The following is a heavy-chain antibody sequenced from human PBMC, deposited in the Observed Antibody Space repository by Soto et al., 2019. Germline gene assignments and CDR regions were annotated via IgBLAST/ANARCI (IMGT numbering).Heavy chain of an antibody. CDR3: PSDWLTNSMDV. J-gene: IGHJ6*02. CDR1: GFTFSSYG. V-gene: IGHV3-33*01. D-gene: IGHD3-10*01. Sequence: QVQLVESGGGVVQPGRSLRLSCAASGFTFSSYGMHWVRQAPGKGLERVAVIWYDGSNKYYPDSVKGRFTISRDNSKNTLYVQMNSLRAEDKAVYYCPSDWLTNSMDVWGQGTTVAVSS. CDR2: IWYDGSNK.